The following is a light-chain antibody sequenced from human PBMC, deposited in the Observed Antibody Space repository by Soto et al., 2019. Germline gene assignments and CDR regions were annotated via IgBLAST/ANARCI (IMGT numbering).Light chain of an antibody. CDR3: QSYESSLSAYFV. CDR1: SSNIGAGYD. CDR2: GNS. Sequence: QSVLTQPPSVSGALGQRVTISCTGSSSNIGAGYDVHWYQQLPGTAPKLLIYGNSNRPSGVPDRFSGSKSGTSASLAITGLQAEDEADYYCQSYESSLSAYFVFGTGTKVTVL. V-gene: IGLV1-40*01. J-gene: IGLJ1*01.